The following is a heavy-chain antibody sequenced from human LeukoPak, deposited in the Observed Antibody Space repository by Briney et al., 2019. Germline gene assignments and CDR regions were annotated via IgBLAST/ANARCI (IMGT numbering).Heavy chain of an antibody. D-gene: IGHD3-22*01. Sequence: GGSLRLSCAASGFTFSSYAMSWVRQAPGKGLEWVSSISSSGSTIYYADSVKGRFTISRDNAKNSLYLQMNSLRAEDTAVYYCAIIVVVTPLSLGDAFDIWGQGTMVTVSS. J-gene: IGHJ3*02. V-gene: IGHV3-48*03. CDR2: ISSSGSTI. CDR3: AIIVVVTPLSLGDAFDI. CDR1: GFTFSSYA.